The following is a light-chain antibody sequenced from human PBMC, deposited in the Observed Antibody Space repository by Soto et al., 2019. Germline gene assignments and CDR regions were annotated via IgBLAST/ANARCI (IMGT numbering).Light chain of an antibody. CDR2: DAY. J-gene: IGKJ4*01. CDR3: QQLKT. CDR1: KSSNSW. V-gene: IGKV1-5*01. Sequence: GERVTISCRASKSSNSWLAWYNQKPXKAPKLLIYDAYTLQRGVASRFSGSGSGKEFTLTISSLQPEDFATYYCQQLKTFGGGTKVDI.